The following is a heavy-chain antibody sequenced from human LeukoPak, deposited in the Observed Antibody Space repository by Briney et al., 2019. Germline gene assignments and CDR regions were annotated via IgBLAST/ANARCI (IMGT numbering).Heavy chain of an antibody. CDR2: INTDGSST. J-gene: IGHJ2*01. V-gene: IGHV3-74*01. CDR1: GFTFSSYW. Sequence: GGSLRLSCAASGFTFSSYWMHWVRQAPGKGLVWVSRINTDGSSTSYADSVKGRFTISRDNAKNTLYLQMNSLRAEDTAVYYCARVIRVIRGSSGTRYFDLWGRGTLVTVSS. D-gene: IGHD3-22*01. CDR3: ARVIRVIRGSSGTRYFDL.